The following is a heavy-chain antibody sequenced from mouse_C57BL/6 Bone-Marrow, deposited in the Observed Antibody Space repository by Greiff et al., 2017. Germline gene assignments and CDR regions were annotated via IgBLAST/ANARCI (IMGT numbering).Heavy chain of an antibody. J-gene: IGHJ3*01. CDR3: TRSLLAWFAY. CDR1: GFTFSSYA. Sequence: EVMLVESGEGLVKPGGSLKLSCAASGFTFSSYAMSWVRQTPEKRLEWVAYISSGGDYIYYADTVKGRFTISRDNARNTLYLQMRSLKSEDTAMYYCTRSLLAWFAYGGQGTLVTVSA. CDR2: ISSGGDYI. V-gene: IGHV5-9-1*02. D-gene: IGHD1-1*01.